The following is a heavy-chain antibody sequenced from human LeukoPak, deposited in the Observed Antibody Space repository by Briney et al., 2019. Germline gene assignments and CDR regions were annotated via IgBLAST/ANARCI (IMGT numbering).Heavy chain of an antibody. CDR1: GYTFTNSY. Sequence: ASVKVSCKASGYTFTNSYIHWVRQATGQGLEWMGWMNPNSGNTGYAQKFQGRVTMTRNTSISTAYMELSSLRSEDTAVYYCARGRVTMVRGVIKGRYYYYYMDVWGKGTTVTISS. V-gene: IGHV1-8*02. CDR3: ARGRVTMVRGVIKGRYYYYYMDV. J-gene: IGHJ6*03. CDR2: MNPNSGNT. D-gene: IGHD3-10*01.